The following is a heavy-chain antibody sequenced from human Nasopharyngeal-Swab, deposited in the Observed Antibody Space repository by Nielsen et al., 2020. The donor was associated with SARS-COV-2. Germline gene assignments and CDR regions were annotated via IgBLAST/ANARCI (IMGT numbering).Heavy chain of an antibody. V-gene: IGHV4-59*01. Sequence: SETLSLTCAASGGSISTYFWSWIRQPPGKGLEWLGYISYSGSTNSNPSLKGRLTISLDTSKNQVSLKLSSVTTADTAVYYCAMDTHSPDRFDCWGQGTLVTVSS. CDR1: GGSISTYF. CDR2: ISYSGST. D-gene: IGHD5-18*01. CDR3: AMDTHSPDRFDC. J-gene: IGHJ4*02.